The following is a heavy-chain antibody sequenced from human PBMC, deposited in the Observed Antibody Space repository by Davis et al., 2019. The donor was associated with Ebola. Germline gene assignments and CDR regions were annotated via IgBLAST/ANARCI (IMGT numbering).Heavy chain of an antibody. CDR3: ARTSIVGTTTTASDI. CDR2: ISAYNGNT. D-gene: IGHD1-26*01. CDR1: GYTFKNSA. J-gene: IGHJ3*02. Sequence: ASVKVSCKASGYTFKNSAISWVRQAPGQGLEWMGWISAYNGNTAYAQILQCRVTMTTDTSTGTAYMELRSLRSDDTAVYFCARTSIVGTTTTASDIWGQGTMVTVSS. V-gene: IGHV1-18*01.